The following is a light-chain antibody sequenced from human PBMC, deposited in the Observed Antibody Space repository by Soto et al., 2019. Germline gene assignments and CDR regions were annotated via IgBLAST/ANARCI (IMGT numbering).Light chain of an antibody. Sequence: EIVLTQAPGTLSLSPGERATLSCRASQSITNSYLAWYQQKPGQAPRLLINGASIRATGIPDRFSGSGSGTDFTLIISSLEPEDVAVYYCQQYGSSPGTFGQGTKVEIK. J-gene: IGKJ1*01. CDR3: QQYGSSPGT. V-gene: IGKV3-20*01. CDR1: QSITNSY. CDR2: GAS.